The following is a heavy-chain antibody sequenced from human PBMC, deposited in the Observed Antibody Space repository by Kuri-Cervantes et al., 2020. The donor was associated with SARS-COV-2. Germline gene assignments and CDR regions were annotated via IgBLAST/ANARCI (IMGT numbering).Heavy chain of an antibody. CDR2: ISSSGSTI. Sequence: GGSLRLSCATSGFTFRSYTLNWVRQAPGKGLEWVSYISSSGSTIYYADSVKGRFTLSRDNAKNMLFLQMNSLRAEDTAVYYCVRDGDHWNFDYWGQGTLVTVSS. V-gene: IGHV3-48*04. CDR3: VRDGDHWNFDY. J-gene: IGHJ4*02. D-gene: IGHD1-1*01. CDR1: GFTFRSYT.